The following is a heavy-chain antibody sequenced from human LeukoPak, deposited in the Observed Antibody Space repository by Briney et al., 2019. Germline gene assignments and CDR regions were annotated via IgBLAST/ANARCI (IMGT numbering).Heavy chain of an antibody. D-gene: IGHD3-9*01. J-gene: IGHJ4*02. V-gene: IGHV1-2*02. CDR1: GYTFTSYD. CDR3: ARSPHILTGENFDY. Sequence: ASVKVSCKASGYTFTSYDINWVRQAPGQGLEWMGWINPNSGGTNYAQKFQARVSMTRDASISTAYMQLSRLRFDDTAVYYCARSPHILTGENFDYWGQGTLLTVSS. CDR2: INPNSGGT.